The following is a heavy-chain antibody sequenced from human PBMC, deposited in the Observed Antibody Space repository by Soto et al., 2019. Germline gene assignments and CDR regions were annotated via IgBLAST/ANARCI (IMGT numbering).Heavy chain of an antibody. Sequence: PTLSLPCAISGDSVSSNSAAWNWIRQSPSRGLEWLGRTYYRSKWYNDYAVSVKSRITINPDTSKNQFSLQLNSVTPEDTAVYYCARVLSGEKTYYDFWSGYHNWFDPWGQGTLVTVSS. CDR2: TYYRSKWYN. D-gene: IGHD3-3*01. J-gene: IGHJ5*02. CDR3: ARVLSGEKTYYDFWSGYHNWFDP. V-gene: IGHV6-1*01. CDR1: GDSVSSNSAA.